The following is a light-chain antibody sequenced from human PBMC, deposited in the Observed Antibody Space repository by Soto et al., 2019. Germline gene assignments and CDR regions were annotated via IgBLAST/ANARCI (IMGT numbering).Light chain of an antibody. CDR2: DAS. CDR1: QSVDST. Sequence: EIVMTQSPATLSVSPGETAALSCRASQSVDSTLAWYQQKPGQAPRLLIYDASTRATGIPARFSGSGSGTEFTLTISRLQSEDFAVYFCEQYHKWPQYTFGQGTKLEIK. CDR3: EQYHKWPQYT. J-gene: IGKJ2*01. V-gene: IGKV3-15*01.